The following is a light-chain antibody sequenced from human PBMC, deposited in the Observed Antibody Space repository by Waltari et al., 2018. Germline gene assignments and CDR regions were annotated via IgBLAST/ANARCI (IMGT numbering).Light chain of an antibody. CDR1: SSDVGAYNY. CDR2: DVN. V-gene: IGLV2-14*03. CDR3: SSFTRASSWV. Sequence: HSALAQPASVSGSPGQSITISCTGTSSDVGAYNYVSWYQQHPGKAPRLMIYDVNNRPSGVSNRFSGSKSGSTASLTISGLQAEDEADYYCSSFTRASSWVFGGGTKLTV. J-gene: IGLJ3*02.